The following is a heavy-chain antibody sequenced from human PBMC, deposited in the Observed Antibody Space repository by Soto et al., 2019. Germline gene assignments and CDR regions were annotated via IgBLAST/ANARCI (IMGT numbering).Heavy chain of an antibody. CDR1: GYTFTSYA. CDR3: AREIVVVVAATFSYYYYMDV. V-gene: IGHV1-3*01. CDR2: INAGNGNT. J-gene: IGHJ6*03. Sequence: QVQLVQSGAEVKKPGASVKVSCKASGYTFTSYAMHWVRQAPGQRLEWMGWINAGNGNTKYSQKFQGRVTITRDTSASTAYMELISLRSEDTAVYYCAREIVVVVAATFSYYYYMDVWGKGTTVTVSS. D-gene: IGHD2-15*01.